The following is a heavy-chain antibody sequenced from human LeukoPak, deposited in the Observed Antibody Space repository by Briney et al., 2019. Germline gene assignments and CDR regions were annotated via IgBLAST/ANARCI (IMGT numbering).Heavy chain of an antibody. Sequence: KPSETLSLTCTVSGGPISSYYWSSIRQPPGKGLEWIGYIYYSGSTNYNPSLKSRVTISVDTSKNQFSLKLSSVTAADTAVYYCARKHYYDSSGYSAYFDYWGQGTLVTVSS. V-gene: IGHV4-59*01. CDR1: GGPISSYY. CDR3: ARKHYYDSSGYSAYFDY. D-gene: IGHD3-22*01. J-gene: IGHJ4*02. CDR2: IYYSGST.